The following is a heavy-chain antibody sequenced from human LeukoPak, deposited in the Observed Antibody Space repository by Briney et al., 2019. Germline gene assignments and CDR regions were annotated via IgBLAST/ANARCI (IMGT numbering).Heavy chain of an antibody. CDR1: GNTFTTYD. CDR3: ARAFSSGYHSYDAFDL. J-gene: IGHJ3*01. Sequence: ASVKVSCKASGNTFTTYDINWVRQAPGQGLEWMGCMNPNSGNTGYAQKFQGRVTMTRNTSITTAYMELGSLRSEDTAVYYCARAFSSGYHSYDAFDLWGQGTTVTVSS. D-gene: IGHD5-12*01. CDR2: MNPNSGNT. V-gene: IGHV1-8*01.